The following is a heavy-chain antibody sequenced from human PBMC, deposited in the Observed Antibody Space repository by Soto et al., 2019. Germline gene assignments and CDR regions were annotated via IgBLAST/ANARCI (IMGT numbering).Heavy chain of an antibody. V-gene: IGHV1-69*13. Sequence: ASVKVSCKASGGTFSSYAISWVRQAPGQGLEWMGGIIPIFGTANYAQKFQGRVTITADESTSTAYMELSSLRSEDTAVYYCARDREMADQRAFYYYGMDVWGQGTTVTVSS. CDR3: ARDREMADQRAFYYYGMDV. CDR1: GGTFSSYA. CDR2: IIPIFGTA. J-gene: IGHJ6*02.